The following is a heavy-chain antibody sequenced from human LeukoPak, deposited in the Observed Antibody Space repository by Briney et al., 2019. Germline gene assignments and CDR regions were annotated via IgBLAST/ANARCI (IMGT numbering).Heavy chain of an antibody. D-gene: IGHD1-1*01. J-gene: IGHJ4*02. Sequence: GVSLILSCVASGFPFRSYAMTWVRQTPGKGLESVSVITDDEDTYYADSVKGRFTISRDNSQNTVFLQMNSLRVEDTAVYYCAKVDYWSPENYFDSWGQGTLVTVSS. CDR3: AKVDYWSPENYFDS. CDR2: ITDDEDT. V-gene: IGHV3-23*01. CDR1: GFPFRSYA.